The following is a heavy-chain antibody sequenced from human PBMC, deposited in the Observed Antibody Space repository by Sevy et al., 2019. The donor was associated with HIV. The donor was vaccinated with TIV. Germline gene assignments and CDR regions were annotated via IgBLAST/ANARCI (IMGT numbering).Heavy chain of an antibody. D-gene: IGHD3-22*01. CDR1: GFTFSSFA. Sequence: GGSLRLSCAASGFTFSSFAMNWVRQAPGKGLEWVSGISGSGGSSVNTSYADSVKGRFTISRDDSKYSLYLQLNSLKAEDTAIYYCARKYDSSGYFDYWGQGTLVTVSS. CDR2: ISGSGGSSVNT. V-gene: IGHV3-23*01. J-gene: IGHJ4*02. CDR3: ARKYDSSGYFDY.